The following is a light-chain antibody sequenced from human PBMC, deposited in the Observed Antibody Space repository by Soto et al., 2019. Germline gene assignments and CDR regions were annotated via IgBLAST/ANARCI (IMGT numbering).Light chain of an antibody. CDR3: VAWDDSLNGWV. V-gene: IGLV1-40*01. CDR2: SNN. Sequence: QSVLTQPPSVSGAPGQRVTISCTGSSSNIGAGFDVHWYHQIAGTAPKLLIYSNNQRPSGVPDRFSGSKSGTSASLAVSGLQSEDDADYYCVAWDDSLNGWVFGGGTKLTVL. J-gene: IGLJ3*02. CDR1: SSNIGAGFD.